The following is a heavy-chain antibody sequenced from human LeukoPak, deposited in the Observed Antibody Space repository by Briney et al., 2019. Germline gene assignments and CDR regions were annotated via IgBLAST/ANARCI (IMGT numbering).Heavy chain of an antibody. D-gene: IGHD3-10*01. CDR2: MNPNSGNT. CDR1: GYTFSSHD. Sequence: GASVKVSCKASGYTFSSHDVNWVRQATGQGLEWMGWMNPNSGNTGYAQKFQSRVTMTRNTSISTAYMELTSLTSEDSAVYYCAKAVKYSYGSGSSYYFDYWGQGALVTVSS. J-gene: IGHJ4*02. V-gene: IGHV1-8*01. CDR3: AKAVKYSYGSGSSYYFDY.